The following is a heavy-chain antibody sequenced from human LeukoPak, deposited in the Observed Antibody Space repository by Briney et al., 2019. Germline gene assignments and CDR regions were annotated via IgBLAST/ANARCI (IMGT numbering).Heavy chain of an antibody. D-gene: IGHD2-15*01. CDR3: ARLVVVAASDSYDP. Sequence: PSETLSLTCTVSGGSISSYYWSWIRQPPGKGLEWIGYIYYSGSTNYNPSLKSRVTISVDTSKNQFSLKLSSVTAADTAVYYCARLVVVAASDSYDPWGQGTLVTVSS. J-gene: IGHJ5*02. CDR2: IYYSGST. CDR1: GGSISSYY. V-gene: IGHV4-59*12.